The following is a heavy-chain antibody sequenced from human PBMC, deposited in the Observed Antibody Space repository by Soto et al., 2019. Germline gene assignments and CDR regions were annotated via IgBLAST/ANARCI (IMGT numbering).Heavy chain of an antibody. Sequence: GGSLRLSCAASGFTFSTYTIHWVRQAPGKGLERVALISYDGGNKYYADSVKGGFTISRDNSKNTLYLQMNSLRAEDTAVYYCARDNGYSHGHGMDVWGQGTTVTVSS. CDR2: ISYDGGNK. CDR3: ARDNGYSHGHGMDV. J-gene: IGHJ6*02. V-gene: IGHV3-30-3*01. D-gene: IGHD5-18*01. CDR1: GFTFSTYT.